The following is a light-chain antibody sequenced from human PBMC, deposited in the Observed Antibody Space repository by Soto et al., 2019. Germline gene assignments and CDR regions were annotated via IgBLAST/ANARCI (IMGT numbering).Light chain of an antibody. J-gene: IGLJ1*01. CDR2: EVS. V-gene: IGLV2-14*01. Sequence: QSALTQPASVSGSPGQSITISCTGTNSDIGTYNYVSWYQQHPGKAPKLIIYEVSNRPSGVSNRFSGSKSGNTASLTISGLQAEDEADYYCSSYTTSSPYVFGTGTKV. CDR3: SSYTTSSPYV. CDR1: NSDIGTYNY.